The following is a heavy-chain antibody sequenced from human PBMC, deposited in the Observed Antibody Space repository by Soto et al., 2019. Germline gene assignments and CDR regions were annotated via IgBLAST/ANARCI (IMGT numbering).Heavy chain of an antibody. CDR1: GDSVSSNSAA. V-gene: IGHV6-1*01. D-gene: IGHD2-15*01. CDR2: TYYRSKWYN. CDR3: ARERCSGGSCYSGYYYYGMDV. Sequence: SQTLSLTCAISGDSVSSNSAAWNWIRQSPSRGLEWLGRTYYRSKWYNDYAVSVKSRITINPDTSKNQFSLQLNSVTPEDTAVYYCARERCSGGSCYSGYYYYGMDVWGQGTTVTVSS. J-gene: IGHJ6*02.